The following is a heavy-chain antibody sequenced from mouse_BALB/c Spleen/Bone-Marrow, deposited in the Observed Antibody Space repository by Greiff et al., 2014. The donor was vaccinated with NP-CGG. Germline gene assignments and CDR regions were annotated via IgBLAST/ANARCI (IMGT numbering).Heavy chain of an antibody. D-gene: IGHD1-1*01. CDR1: GYTFTDYA. Sequence: VKLMESGAELVRPGVSVKISCKGSGYTFTDYALHWVKQSHAKSLEWIGIISTYYGDASNNQKFKGKATMTVDKSSSTAYMELARLTSEDSAIYYCARVSYDYFDYWGQGTTLTVSS. CDR3: ARVSYDYFDY. CDR2: ISTYYGDA. V-gene: IGHV1S137*01. J-gene: IGHJ2*01.